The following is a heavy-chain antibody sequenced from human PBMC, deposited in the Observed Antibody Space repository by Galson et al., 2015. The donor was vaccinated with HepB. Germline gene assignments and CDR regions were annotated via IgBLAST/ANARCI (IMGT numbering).Heavy chain of an antibody. CDR1: GYSFTSYW. D-gene: IGHD3-3*01. CDR2: IYPGDSDT. Sequence: QSGAEVKKPGESLKISCKGSGYSFTSYWIGWVRQMPGKGLEWMGIIYPGDSDTRYSPSFQGQVTISADKSISTAYLQWSSLKASDTAMYYCARHATPLDYDFWSGYYTSYYYYGMDVWGQGTTVTVSS. CDR3: ARHATPLDYDFWSGYYTSYYYYGMDV. V-gene: IGHV5-51*01. J-gene: IGHJ6*02.